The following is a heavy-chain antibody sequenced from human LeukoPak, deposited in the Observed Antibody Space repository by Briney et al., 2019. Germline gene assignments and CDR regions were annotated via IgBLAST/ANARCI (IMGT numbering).Heavy chain of an antibody. CDR2: IYTSGST. CDR3: ARDQSIAARPYYYYYGMDV. J-gene: IGHJ6*02. Sequence: PSETLSLTCTVSGGSISSYYWSWIRQPAGKGLEWIGRIYTSGSTNYNPSLKSRVTMSVDTSKNQFSLKLSSVTAADTAVYYCARDQSIAARPYYYYYGMDVWGQGTTVTVSS. D-gene: IGHD6-6*01. V-gene: IGHV4-4*07. CDR1: GGSISSYY.